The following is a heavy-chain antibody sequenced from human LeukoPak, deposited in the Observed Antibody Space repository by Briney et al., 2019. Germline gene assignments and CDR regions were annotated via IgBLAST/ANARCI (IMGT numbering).Heavy chain of an antibody. CDR1: GGSISSGGYY. J-gene: IGHJ4*02. V-gene: IGHV4-31*03. CDR2: IYYSGST. D-gene: IGHD3-22*01. CDR3: ARLYYDSSGYYD. Sequence: SQTLSLTCTVSGGSISSGGYYWSWIRQHPGKGLEWIGYIYYSGSTYYNPSLKSRVTISVDTSKNQFSLKLSSVIAADTAVYYCARLYYDSSGYYDWGQGTLVTVSS.